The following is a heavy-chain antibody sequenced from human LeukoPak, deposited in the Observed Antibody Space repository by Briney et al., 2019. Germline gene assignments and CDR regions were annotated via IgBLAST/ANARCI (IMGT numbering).Heavy chain of an antibody. CDR1: GFTFSSYS. CDR2: ISGSGGST. D-gene: IGHD2/OR15-2a*01. CDR3: AKVTFEGVDP. V-gene: IGHV3-23*01. Sequence: GGSLRLSCAASGFTFSSYSMNWVRQAPGKGLEWVSGISGSGGSTYYADSVKGRFTISRDNSKNTLYLQMNSLRAEDTAVYYCAKVTFEGVDPWGQGTLVTVSS. J-gene: IGHJ5*02.